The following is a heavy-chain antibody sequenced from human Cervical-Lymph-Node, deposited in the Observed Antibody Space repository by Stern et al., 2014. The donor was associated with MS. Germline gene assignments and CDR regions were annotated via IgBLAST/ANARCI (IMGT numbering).Heavy chain of an antibody. CDR2: INHDGGGI. Sequence: EVQLVESGGGLVQPGGSLRVSCAASGFTFGNYRMHWVRQAPGKGLVWVSHINHDGGGISYPDSVKGRFTISRDNAKNTLYLQMNNLRADDTAVYYCVTGLIGGTNFWGRGTLVTVSS. D-gene: IGHD3-22*01. V-gene: IGHV3-74*02. CDR3: VTGLIGGTNF. CDR1: GFTFGNYR. J-gene: IGHJ4*02.